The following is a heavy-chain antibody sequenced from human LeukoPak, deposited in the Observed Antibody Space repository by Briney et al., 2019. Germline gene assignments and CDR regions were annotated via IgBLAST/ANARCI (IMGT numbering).Heavy chain of an antibody. J-gene: IGHJ4*02. D-gene: IGHD2-15*01. CDR3: ASRVCSGGSCYVDY. Sequence: KPSQTLSLTCTVSGGSISSGAYYWSWIRQHPGKGLEWIGYIYYSGSTYYNPSLKSRVTISVDTSKNQFSLKVNSVTAADTAVYFCASRVCSGGSCYVDYWGQGILVTVSS. V-gene: IGHV4-30-4*08. CDR2: IYYSGST. CDR1: GGSISSGAYY.